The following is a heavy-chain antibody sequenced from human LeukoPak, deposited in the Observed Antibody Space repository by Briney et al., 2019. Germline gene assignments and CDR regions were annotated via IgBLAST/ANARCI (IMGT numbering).Heavy chain of an antibody. D-gene: IGHD3-22*01. V-gene: IGHV1-2*02. CDR2: INPNSGGT. CDR1: GYTFTGYY. J-gene: IGHJ4*02. CDR3: ARGGYYYDSSGYLF. Sequence: ASVKVSCKASGYTFTGYYMHWVQQAPGQGLEWMGWINPNSGGTNYAQKFQGRVTMTRDTSISTAYMELSRLRSDDTAVYYCARGGYYYDSSGYLFWGQGTLVTVSS.